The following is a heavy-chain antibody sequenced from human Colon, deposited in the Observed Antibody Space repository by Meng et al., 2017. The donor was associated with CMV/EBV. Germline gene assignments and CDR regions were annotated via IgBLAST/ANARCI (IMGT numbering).Heavy chain of an antibody. D-gene: IGHD1-1*01. V-gene: IGHV5-51*01. CDR3: ARHTTLDDWFDP. Sequence: GESLKISCRGSGYTFTSHWIAWVRQTPGTGLEWMGFIYPADSDTAYSPSVQGQVTISVDKSSDTVYLQWDSLKASDTDTYYCARHTTLDDWFDPWGQGTMVTVSS. CDR2: IYPADSDT. J-gene: IGHJ5*02. CDR1: GYTFTSHW.